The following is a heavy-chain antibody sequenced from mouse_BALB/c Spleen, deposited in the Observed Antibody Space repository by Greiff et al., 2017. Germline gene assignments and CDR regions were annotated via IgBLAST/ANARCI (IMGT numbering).Heavy chain of an antibody. J-gene: IGHJ2*01. D-gene: IGHD1-3*01. V-gene: IGHV7-3*02. CDR1: GFTFTDYY. CDR3: ARGYILDY. Sequence: EVKLVESGGGLVQPGGSLRLSCATSGFTFTDYYMSWVRQPPGKALEWLGFIRNKANGYTTEYSASVKGRFTISRDNSQSILYLQMNTLRAEDSATYYCARGYILDYWGQGTTLTVSS. CDR2: IRNKANGYTT.